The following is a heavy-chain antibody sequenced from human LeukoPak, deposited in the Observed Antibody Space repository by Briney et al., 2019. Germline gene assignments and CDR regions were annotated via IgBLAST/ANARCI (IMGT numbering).Heavy chain of an antibody. Sequence: GGSLRLSCAASGFTFSNYCMTWVRQAPGKGLEWVANIKQDGSEKYYVDSVKGRFTISRDNAKNSLYLQMNSLRAEDTAVYYCARGAGPYCSGGSCYLEGDYWGQGTLATVSS. V-gene: IGHV3-7*05. J-gene: IGHJ4*02. CDR2: IKQDGSEK. CDR1: GFTFSNYC. CDR3: ARGAGPYCSGGSCYLEGDY. D-gene: IGHD2-15*01.